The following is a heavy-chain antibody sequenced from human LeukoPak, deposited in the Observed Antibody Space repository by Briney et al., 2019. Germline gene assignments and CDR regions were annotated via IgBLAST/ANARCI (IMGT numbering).Heavy chain of an antibody. Sequence: ASVKVSCKASGHTFTGYYMHWVRQAPGQGLEWMGWINPNSGGTNYAQKFQGRVTMTRDTSISTAYMELSRLRSDDTAVYYCASSLRLVNPGDYYYYMDVWGKGTTVTVSS. V-gene: IGHV1-2*02. CDR2: INPNSGGT. J-gene: IGHJ6*03. CDR1: GHTFTGYY. D-gene: IGHD5/OR15-5a*01. CDR3: ASSLRLVNPGDYYYYMDV.